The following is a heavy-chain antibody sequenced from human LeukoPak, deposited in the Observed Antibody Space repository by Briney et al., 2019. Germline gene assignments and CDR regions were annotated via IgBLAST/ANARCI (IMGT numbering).Heavy chain of an antibody. CDR2: ISGSGGST. CDR1: GFTFSSYA. CDR3: AKDPYDTPYYFDY. D-gene: IGHD3-9*01. V-gene: IGHV3-23*01. Sequence: PGGSLRLSCAASGFTFSSYAMSWVRQAPGKGLEWVSAISGSGGSTYYADSVKGRFTISRDNSKNTLYLQMNCLRAEDTAVYYCAKDPYDTPYYFDYWGQGTLVTVSS. J-gene: IGHJ4*02.